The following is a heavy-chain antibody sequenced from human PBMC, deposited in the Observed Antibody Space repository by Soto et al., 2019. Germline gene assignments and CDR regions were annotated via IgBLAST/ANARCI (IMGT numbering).Heavy chain of an antibody. CDR3: ARLEHNFGPHDY. CDR1: GYTFSSYG. J-gene: IGHJ4*02. CDR2: ISVHNGYT. V-gene: IGHV1-18*01. Sequence: QVQLAQSGAEVKKPGASVTVSCKASGYTFSSYGITWVRQAPGQGLEWVGWISVHNGYTKYATELQGRVTMTTDTSTSTAYMELRSLRSDDSAVYFCARLEHNFGPHDYWGQGTLVTVTS. D-gene: IGHD1-1*01.